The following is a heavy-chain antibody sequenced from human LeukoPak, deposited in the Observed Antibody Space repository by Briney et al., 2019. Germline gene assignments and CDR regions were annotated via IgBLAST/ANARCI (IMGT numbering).Heavy chain of an antibody. CDR2: IYPGGSDT. J-gene: IGHJ4*02. V-gene: IGHV5-51*01. CDR3: ARHEIGPYFDY. CDR1: GYIITTYW. Sequence: GESLKISCRGSGYIITTYWIGWVLQLPGKGLECMGIIYPGGSDTRYSPSFQGQVTISADKSISTVYLQWSSLRASDTAMYYCARHEIGPYFDYCGQGTLCTVSS.